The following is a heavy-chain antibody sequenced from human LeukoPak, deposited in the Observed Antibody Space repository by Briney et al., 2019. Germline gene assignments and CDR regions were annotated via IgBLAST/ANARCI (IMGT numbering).Heavy chain of an antibody. V-gene: IGHV3-23*01. CDR1: GFTFSSYA. J-gene: IGHJ5*02. CDR2: ISGSGGST. D-gene: IGHD6-13*01. CDR3: AKEGGYSIPTGQGLIRPRNWFDP. Sequence: TGGSLRLSCEASGFTFSSYAMSWVRQAPGKGLEWVSAISGSGGSTYYADSVKGRFTISRDNSKNTLYLQMNSLRAEDTAVYYCAKEGGYSIPTGQGLIRPRNWFDPWGQGTLVTVSS.